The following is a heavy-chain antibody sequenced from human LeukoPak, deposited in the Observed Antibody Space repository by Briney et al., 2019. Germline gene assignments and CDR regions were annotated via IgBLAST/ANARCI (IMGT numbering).Heavy chain of an antibody. CDR3: ARDKEYCSGGSCYLAIDY. D-gene: IGHD2-15*01. J-gene: IGHJ4*02. CDR2: IWYDGSNK. CDR1: GFTFSSYG. V-gene: IGHV3-33*01. Sequence: GRSLRLSCAASGFTFSSYGMHWVRQAPGKGPEWVAVIWYDGSNKYYADSVKGRFTISRDNSKNTLYLQMNSLRAEDTAVYYCARDKEYCSGGSCYLAIDYWGQGTLVTVSS.